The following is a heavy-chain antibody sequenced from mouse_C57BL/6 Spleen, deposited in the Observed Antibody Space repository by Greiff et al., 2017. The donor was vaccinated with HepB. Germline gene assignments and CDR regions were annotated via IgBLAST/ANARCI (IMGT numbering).Heavy chain of an antibody. CDR1: GYTFTSSW. CDR2: IHPNSGST. J-gene: IGHJ3*01. V-gene: IGHV1-64*01. D-gene: IGHD2-4*01. Sequence: QVQLQQPGAELVKPGASVKLSCKASGYTFTSSWMHWVKQRPGQGLEWIGMIHPNSGSTNYNEKFKSKATLTVDKSSSPAYMLLSSLTSEDSAVYYCARGDYGGWFAYWGQGTLVTVSA. CDR3: ARGDYGGWFAY.